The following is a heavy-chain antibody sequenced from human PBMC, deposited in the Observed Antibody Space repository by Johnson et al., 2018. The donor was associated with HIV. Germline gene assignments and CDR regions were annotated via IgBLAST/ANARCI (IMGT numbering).Heavy chain of an antibody. Sequence: QMQLVESGGGVVQPGRSLRLSCAASGFTFSSYAMHWVRQAPGKGLEWLAVISYDGSNKYYADSVKGRFTISRDNSKNTLYLQMNSLRAEDTAVYYCARDYREANAFDIWGQGTMVTVSS. J-gene: IGHJ3*02. CDR1: GFTFSSYA. CDR3: ARDYREANAFDI. D-gene: IGHD1-26*01. V-gene: IGHV3-30-3*01. CDR2: ISYDGSNK.